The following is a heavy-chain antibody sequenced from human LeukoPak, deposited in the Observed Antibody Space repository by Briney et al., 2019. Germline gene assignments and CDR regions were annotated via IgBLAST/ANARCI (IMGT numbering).Heavy chain of an antibody. CDR1: GGSISSSF. CDR2: IYYSGTT. CDR3: ARPNNYYDLDV. V-gene: IGHV4-59*08. Sequence: SETLSLTCTVSGGSISSSFWSWIRQPPGWGLEWIGYIYYSGTTNYNPSLKSRATISADTSKNQFSLTLNSVTAADTAIYYCARPNNYYDLDVWGQGTTVTVSS. D-gene: IGHD2-8*01. J-gene: IGHJ6*02.